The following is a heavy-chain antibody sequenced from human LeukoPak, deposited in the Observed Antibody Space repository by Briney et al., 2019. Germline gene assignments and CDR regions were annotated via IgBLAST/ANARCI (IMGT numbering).Heavy chain of an antibody. V-gene: IGHV1-69*04. CDR1: GGTFSSYA. CDR2: IIPILGIA. D-gene: IGHD2-2*01. J-gene: IGHJ4*02. Sequence: SVKVSCKASGGTFSSYAISWVRQAPGQGLEWMGRIIPILGIANYAQKFQGRVTITADKSTSTAYMELSSLRSENTAVYYCARDEAGDCSSTSCSLGYWGQGTLVTVSS. CDR3: ARDEAGDCSSTSCSLGY.